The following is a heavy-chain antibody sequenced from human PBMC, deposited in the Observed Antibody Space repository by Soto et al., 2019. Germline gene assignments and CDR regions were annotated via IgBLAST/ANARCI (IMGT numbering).Heavy chain of an antibody. CDR3: ARDDGNRYWSNRFYP. Sequence: SLRLSCASSGFILSTYGMHLVRQAPGKGLEWVAMISHDGNAQYYVDSVKGRFSVSRDTSKNTLHLHMNSLRSEYTGLYSCARDDGNRYWSNRFYPRDQGTLVTASS. D-gene: IGHD2-15*01. J-gene: IGHJ5*02. V-gene: IGHV3-30*03. CDR2: ISHDGNAQ. CDR1: GFILSTYG.